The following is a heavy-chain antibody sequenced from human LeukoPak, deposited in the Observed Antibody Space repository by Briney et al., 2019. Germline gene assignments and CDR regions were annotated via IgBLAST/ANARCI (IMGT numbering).Heavy chain of an antibody. V-gene: IGHV3-9*01. CDR3: AKVLLVGATGVSAFDI. J-gene: IGHJ3*02. D-gene: IGHD1-26*01. CDR1: GFTFDDYA. Sequence: GRSLRLSCAASGFTFDDYAMHWVRHAPGKGLEWVSGISWNSGSIGYADSVKGRFTISRDNAKNSLYLQMNSLRAEDTALYYCAKVLLVGATGVSAFDIWGQGTMVTVSS. CDR2: ISWNSGSI.